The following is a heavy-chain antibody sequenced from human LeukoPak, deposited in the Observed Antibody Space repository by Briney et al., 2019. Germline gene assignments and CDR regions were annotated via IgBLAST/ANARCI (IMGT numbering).Heavy chain of an antibody. J-gene: IGHJ4*02. Sequence: ASVKVSCKASGYTFTSYGISWVRQAPGQGPEWMGWISAYNGNTNYAQKLQGRVTMTTDTSTSTAYMELRSLRSDDTAVYYCARGKSPPVWAPSDYWGQGTLVTVSS. CDR3: ARGKSPPVWAPSDY. V-gene: IGHV1-18*01. CDR1: GYTFTSYG. D-gene: IGHD1-26*01. CDR2: ISAYNGNT.